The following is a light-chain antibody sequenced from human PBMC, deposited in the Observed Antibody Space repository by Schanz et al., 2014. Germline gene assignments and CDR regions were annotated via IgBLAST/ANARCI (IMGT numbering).Light chain of an antibody. J-gene: IGLJ2*01. V-gene: IGLV2-14*02. CDR1: SSDVGYTYL. Sequence: QSALTQPASVSGSPGQSITISCTGTSSDVGYTYLVSWYQQHPGKAPKLLIFGGSQRPSGVSNRFSGSKSGNTASLTISGLQPEDEGDYYCSSFTTSTTLVFGGGTKLTVL. CDR2: GGS. CDR3: SSFTTSTTLV.